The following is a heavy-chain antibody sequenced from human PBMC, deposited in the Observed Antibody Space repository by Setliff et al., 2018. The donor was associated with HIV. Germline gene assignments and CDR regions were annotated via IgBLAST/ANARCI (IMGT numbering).Heavy chain of an antibody. CDR2: IYTSGST. CDR3: ARHANYDFWSGYWGYYFDY. V-gene: IGHV4-4*09. Sequence: SETLSLTCTVSGGSISTYYWSWIRQPPGKGLEWIGYIYTSGSTNYNPSLKTRVTISIDTSKKQASLKLSSVTAADTAVYYCARHANYDFWSGYWGYYFDYWGQGTLVTVSS. J-gene: IGHJ4*02. D-gene: IGHD3-3*01. CDR1: GGSISTYY.